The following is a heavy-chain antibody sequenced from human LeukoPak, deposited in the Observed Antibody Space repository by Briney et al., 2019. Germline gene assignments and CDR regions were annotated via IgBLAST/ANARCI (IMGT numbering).Heavy chain of an antibody. CDR3: ARGAGYGDY. V-gene: IGHV3-74*01. CDR1: GFTFSSYW. Sequence: GGSLRLSCAASGFTFSSYWMHLVRRAPGKGLVWVSRINSDESTTSYADSVKGRFTISRDNAKNTLYLQMDSLRAEDTAVYYCARGAGYGDYWGQGTLVTVSS. D-gene: IGHD5-12*01. J-gene: IGHJ4*02. CDR2: INSDESTT.